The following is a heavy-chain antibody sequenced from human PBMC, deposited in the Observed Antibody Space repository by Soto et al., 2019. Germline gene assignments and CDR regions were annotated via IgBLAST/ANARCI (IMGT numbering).Heavy chain of an antibody. CDR1: GYTFTSYD. J-gene: IGHJ3*02. CDR3: ARMQRDLRGGESLDI. CDR2: MNPNSGNS. D-gene: IGHD4-17*01. Sequence: ASVKVSCKPSGYTFTSYDINWVRQATGQGLEWMGWMNPNSGNSGSAQKFQGRVAMTSSTSISTAYMELSSRRSEDTAVYYCARMQRDLRGGESLDIWGQGTMVTVSS. V-gene: IGHV1-8*01.